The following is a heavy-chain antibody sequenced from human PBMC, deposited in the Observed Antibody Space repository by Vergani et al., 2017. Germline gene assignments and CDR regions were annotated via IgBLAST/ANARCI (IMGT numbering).Heavy chain of an antibody. CDR1: GFTFSDYY. CDR3: AIYGGFLYYYGSGRIQNMYYGMDV. D-gene: IGHD3-10*01. J-gene: IGHJ6*02. CDR2: ISSSSSYT. V-gene: IGHV3-11*05. Sequence: QVQLVESGGGLVKPGGSLRLSCAASGFTFSDYYMSWIRQAPGKGLEWVSYISSSSSYTNYADSVKGRFTIARDNAKNSLYLQMNSLRAEDTAVYYCAIYGGFLYYYGSGRIQNMYYGMDVWGQGTTVTVSS.